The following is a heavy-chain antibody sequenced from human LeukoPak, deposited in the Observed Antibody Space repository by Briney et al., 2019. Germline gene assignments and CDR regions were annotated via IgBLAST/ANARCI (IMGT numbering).Heavy chain of an antibody. CDR3: ARVRDYSNSPFNWFDT. J-gene: IGHJ5*02. D-gene: IGHD6-6*01. CDR2: INPSSGGA. V-gene: IGHV1-2*02. CDR1: GYTFTANY. Sequence: ASVKVSCKASGYTFTANYMHWVRQAPGQGLEWMGWINPSSGGADYAQKFQGRVTMTRDASITTVYMDLTRLRSDDTAVYYCARVRDYSNSPFNWFDTWGQGTLVTASS.